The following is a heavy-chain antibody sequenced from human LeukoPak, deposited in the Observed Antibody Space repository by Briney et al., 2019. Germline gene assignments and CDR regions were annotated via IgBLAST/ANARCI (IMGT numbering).Heavy chain of an antibody. CDR1: GGSISSYY. J-gene: IGHJ6*03. CDR3: ARRKGDTAMAYYYYYMDV. CDR2: IYYSGST. D-gene: IGHD5-18*01. V-gene: IGHV4-59*01. Sequence: SETLSLTCTVSGGSISSYYWSWIRRPPGKGLEWIGYIYYSGSTNYNPSLKSRVTLSVDTSKNQFSLKLSSVTAADTAVYYCARRKGDTAMAYYYYYMDVWGKGTTVTVSS.